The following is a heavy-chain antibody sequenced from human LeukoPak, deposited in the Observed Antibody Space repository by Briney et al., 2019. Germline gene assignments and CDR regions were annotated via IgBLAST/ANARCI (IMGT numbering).Heavy chain of an antibody. CDR2: ISAYNGNT. D-gene: IGHD1-1*01. J-gene: IGHJ4*02. V-gene: IGHV1-18*01. CDR3: ARFTLRVPFDY. Sequence: ASVKVSCKVSGYTLTELSMHWVRQAPGQGLEWMGWISAYNGNTNYAQKLQGRVTMTTDTSTSTAYMELRSLRSDDTAVYYCARFTLRVPFDYWGQGTLVTVSS. CDR1: GYTLTELS.